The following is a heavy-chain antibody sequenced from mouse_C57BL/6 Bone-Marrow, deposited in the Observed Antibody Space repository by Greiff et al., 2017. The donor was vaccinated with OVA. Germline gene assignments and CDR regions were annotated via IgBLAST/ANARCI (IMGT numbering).Heavy chain of an antibody. CDR3: SSTGHSNSDY. CDR2: LDPNSGGT. D-gene: IGHD2-5*01. Sequence: VQRVESGAELVKPGASVKLSCKASGYTFTSYWMHWVKQRPGRGLEWIGRLDPNSGGTKYNEQFKSKATLTVDKPSSTAYMQLSSLTSEDSAVYYCSSTGHSNSDYWGQGTTLTVSS. CDR1: GYTFTSYW. V-gene: IGHV1-72*01. J-gene: IGHJ2*01.